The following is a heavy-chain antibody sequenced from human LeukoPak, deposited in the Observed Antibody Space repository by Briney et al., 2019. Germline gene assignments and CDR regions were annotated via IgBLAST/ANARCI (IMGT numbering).Heavy chain of an antibody. V-gene: IGHV4-4*02. CDR3: ARAPYCSGGSCYWRFDY. Sequence: PSGTLSLTCAVSGGSISSSNWWNWVRQPPGKGLEWIGEVYHSGSSNYNPSLKSRVTISVDKSKNQFSLKLNSVTAADTAVYYCARAPYCSGGSCYWRFDYWGQGTLVTVSS. CDR1: GGSISSSNW. CDR2: VYHSGSS. D-gene: IGHD2-15*01. J-gene: IGHJ4*02.